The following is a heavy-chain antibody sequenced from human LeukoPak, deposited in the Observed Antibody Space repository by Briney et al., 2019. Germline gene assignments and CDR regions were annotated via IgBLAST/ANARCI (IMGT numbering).Heavy chain of an antibody. Sequence: ASGFTFSSYGMHGVRQAPGKGVEWVAVIWYDGSNKYYADSVKGGFTISRDNSKNTLYLQMNSLRAEDTAVYYCARESGRGLDYWGQGTLVTVSS. J-gene: IGHJ4*02. CDR2: IWYDGSNK. CDR3: ARESGRGLDY. CDR1: GFTFSSYG. V-gene: IGHV3-33*01. D-gene: IGHD1-26*01.